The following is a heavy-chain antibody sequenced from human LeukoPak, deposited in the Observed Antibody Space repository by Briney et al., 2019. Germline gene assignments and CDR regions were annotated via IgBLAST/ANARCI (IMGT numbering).Heavy chain of an antibody. CDR3: ARQVSFAFYYGSETYYNDY. D-gene: IGHD3-10*01. J-gene: IGHJ4*02. CDR2: IKQDGSEK. Sequence: GGSLRLSCVASGFTFSSSWMTWVRQAPGKGLEWVANIKQDGSEKYYVDSVKGRFTISRDNAKNSLFLQMDSLRAEDTAVYYCARQVSFAFYYGSETYYNDYWGQGTLVTVSS. V-gene: IGHV3-7*01. CDR1: GFTFSSSW.